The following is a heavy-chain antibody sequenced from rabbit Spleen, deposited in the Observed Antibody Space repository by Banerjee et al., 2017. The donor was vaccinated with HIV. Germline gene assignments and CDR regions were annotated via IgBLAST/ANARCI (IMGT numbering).Heavy chain of an antibody. V-gene: IGHV1S45*01. J-gene: IGHJ6*01. CDR3: ARDTASSFSSYGMDL. CDR2: IDSGSSGFP. Sequence: QEQLEESGGDLVKPWDSRTLTCKDSGVSFSVDSYMCWVRQAPVKGLEWIVCIDSGSSGFPYFASWAKGRFTISKTSSTTVTLQMTSLTAADTATYFCARDTASSFSSYGMDLLGPGTLVSVS. D-gene: IGHD8-1*01. CDR1: GVSFSVDSY.